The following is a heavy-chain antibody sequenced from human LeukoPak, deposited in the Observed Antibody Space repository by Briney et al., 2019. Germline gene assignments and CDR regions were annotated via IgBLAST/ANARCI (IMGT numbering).Heavy chain of an antibody. Sequence: GGSLRLSCAASGFTVSSNYMSWVRQAPGKGLEWVSVIYSGGGTYYADSVKGRFTISRDNSKNTLYLQMNSLRAEDTAVYYCARDRAYYYGSGSSDDYWGQGTLVTVSS. V-gene: IGHV3-66*01. CDR2: IYSGGGT. CDR1: GFTVSSNY. CDR3: ARDRAYYYGSGSSDDY. J-gene: IGHJ4*02. D-gene: IGHD3-10*01.